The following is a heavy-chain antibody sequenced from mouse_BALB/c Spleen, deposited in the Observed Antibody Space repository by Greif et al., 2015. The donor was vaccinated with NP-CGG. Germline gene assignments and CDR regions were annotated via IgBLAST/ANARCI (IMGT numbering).Heavy chain of an antibody. J-gene: IGHJ4*01. V-gene: IGHV2-9*02. CDR2: IWAGGST. Sequence: VKLMESGPGLVAPSQSLSITCTVSGFSLTSYGVHWVRQPPGKGLEWLGVIWAGGSTNYNSALMSRLSISKDNSKSQVFLKMNSLQTDDTAMCYCVRGGDGYQIDAMDYWGQGTSVTVSS. CDR1: GFSLTSYG. D-gene: IGHD2-3*01. CDR3: VRGGDGYQIDAMDY.